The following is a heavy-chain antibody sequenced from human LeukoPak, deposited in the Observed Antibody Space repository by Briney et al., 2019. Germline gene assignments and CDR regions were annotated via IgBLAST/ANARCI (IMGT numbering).Heavy chain of an antibody. CDR3: ASSEGSSSWYRDPYYYGMDV. V-gene: IGHV4-59*01. J-gene: IGHJ6*02. Sequence: SETLSLTCTVSGGSISSYYWSWIRQPPGKGLEWIGYIYYSGSTNYNPSLKSRVTISVDTSKNQFSLKLSSVTAADTAVYYCASSEGSSSWYRDPYYYGMDVWGQGTTVTVSS. D-gene: IGHD6-13*01. CDR2: IYYSGST. CDR1: GGSISSYY.